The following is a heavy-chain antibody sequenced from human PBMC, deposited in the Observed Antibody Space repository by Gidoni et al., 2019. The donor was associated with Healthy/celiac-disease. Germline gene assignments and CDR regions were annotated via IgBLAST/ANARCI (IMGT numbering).Heavy chain of an antibody. D-gene: IGHD4-17*01. CDR3: TTVIEIATVTTDFDY. CDR1: GFTFSNAW. J-gene: IGHJ4*02. Sequence: EVQLVESGGGLVKPGGSLRLPCAASGFTFSNAWMSWVRQAPGKGRAWVGRYKSKTDGWTTDYASPVKGRFTISRDDSKNTLDLQINSLKTGDTAVYYCTTVIEIATVTTDFDYWGQGTRVTVSS. V-gene: IGHV3-15*01. CDR2: YKSKTDGWTT.